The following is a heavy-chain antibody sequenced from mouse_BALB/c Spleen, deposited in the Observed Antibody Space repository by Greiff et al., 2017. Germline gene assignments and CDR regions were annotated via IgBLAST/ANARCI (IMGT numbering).Heavy chain of an antibody. J-gene: IGHJ2*01. V-gene: IGHV1S56*01. D-gene: IGHD1-1*01. CDR1: GYTFTSYY. CDR2: IYPGNVNT. CDR3: AREDYYGSSDY. Sequence: VQLQESGPELVKPGASVRISCKASGYTFTSYYIHWVKHRPGQGLEWIGWIYPGNVNTKYNEKFKGKATLTADKSSSTAYMQLSSLTSEDSAVYFCAREDYYGSSDYWGQGTTLTVSS.